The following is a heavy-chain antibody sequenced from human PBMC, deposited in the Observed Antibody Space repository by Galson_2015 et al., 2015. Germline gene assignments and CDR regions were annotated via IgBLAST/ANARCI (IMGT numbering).Heavy chain of an antibody. D-gene: IGHD3-9*01. CDR1: GYTFTSYY. Sequence: SVKVSCKASGYTFTSYYMHWVRQAPGQGLEWMGIINPSGGSTSYAQKFQGRVTMTRDTSTSTVYMELSSLRSEDTAVYYCARFGGVTGYAPFGGVQDWFDPWGQGTLVTVSS. J-gene: IGHJ5*02. V-gene: IGHV1-46*01. CDR3: ARFGGVTGYAPFGGVQDWFDP. CDR2: INPSGGST.